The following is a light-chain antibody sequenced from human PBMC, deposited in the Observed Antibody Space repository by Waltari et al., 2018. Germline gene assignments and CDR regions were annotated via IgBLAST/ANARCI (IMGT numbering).Light chain of an antibody. Sequence: DIQMTQSPSTLSASIGDRVTITCRASQIITTWLSWYQQKPGKAPKLLIYKAFSLESGVPSRFSGSGSGAEFTLTISSLQPDDFATYYCQQYNTDWTFGQGTKVEIK. CDR2: KAF. V-gene: IGKV1-5*03. CDR1: QIITTW. CDR3: QQYNTDWT. J-gene: IGKJ1*01.